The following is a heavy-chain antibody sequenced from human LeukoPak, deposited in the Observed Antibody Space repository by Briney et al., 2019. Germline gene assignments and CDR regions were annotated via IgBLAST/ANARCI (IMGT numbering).Heavy chain of an antibody. V-gene: IGHV3-21*05. D-gene: IGHD2-15*01. CDR1: GFTFTSYW. J-gene: IGHJ4*02. CDR2: ISSSSSYT. CDR3: ARGDCSGGSCSFDY. Sequence: GSLRLSCAASGFTFTSYWMTWVRQAPEKGLEWVSYISSSSSYTNYADSVKGRFTISRDNAKNSLYLQMNSLRAEDTAVYYCARGDCSGGSCSFDYWGQGTLVTVSS.